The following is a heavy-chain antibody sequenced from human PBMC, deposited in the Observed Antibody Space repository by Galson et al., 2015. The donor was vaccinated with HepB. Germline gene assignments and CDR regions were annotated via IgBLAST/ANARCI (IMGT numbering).Heavy chain of an antibody. CDR1: GFTFSSYA. J-gene: IGHJ4*02. CDR2: ISYDGSNK. Sequence: LRLSCAASGFTFSSYAMHWVRQAPGKGLEWVAVISYDGSNKYYADSVKGRFTISRDNSKNTLYLQMNSLRAEDTAVYYCARWVVRQKNFDYWGQGTLVTVSS. CDR3: ARWVVRQKNFDY. D-gene: IGHD2-2*01. V-gene: IGHV3-30-3*01.